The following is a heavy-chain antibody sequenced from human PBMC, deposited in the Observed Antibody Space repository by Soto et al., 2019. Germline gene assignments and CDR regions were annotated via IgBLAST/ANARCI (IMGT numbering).Heavy chain of an antibody. Sequence: GASVKVSCKTSGYTFTDYFIHWVRLAPGQGPEWMGWINPNTGDRGYEQNFQGRVTMTRDSAITTTYMELTRLTSDDTAVYYCARRATERHFDYWGQGTLVTVSS. D-gene: IGHD1-1*01. CDR1: GYTFTDYF. CDR2: INPNTGDR. CDR3: ARRATERHFDY. J-gene: IGHJ4*02. V-gene: IGHV1-2*02.